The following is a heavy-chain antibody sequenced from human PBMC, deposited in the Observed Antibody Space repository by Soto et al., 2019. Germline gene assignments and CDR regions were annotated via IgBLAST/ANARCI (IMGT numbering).Heavy chain of an antibody. D-gene: IGHD3-3*01. Sequence: GSLRLSCAASGFTFSSYWMHWVRQAPGKGLVWVSRINSDGSSTSYADSVKGRFTISRDNAKNTLYLQMNSLRAEDTAVYYCARAGSERFLEWRADYYYYGMDVWGQGTTATVSS. J-gene: IGHJ6*02. CDR3: ARAGSERFLEWRADYYYYGMDV. CDR2: INSDGSST. V-gene: IGHV3-74*01. CDR1: GFTFSSYW.